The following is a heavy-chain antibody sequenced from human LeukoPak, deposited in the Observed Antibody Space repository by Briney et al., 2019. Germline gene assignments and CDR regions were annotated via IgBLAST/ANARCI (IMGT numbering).Heavy chain of an antibody. CDR1: GGSISSSSYY. J-gene: IGHJ4*02. D-gene: IGHD3-16*01. Sequence: PSETLSLTCTVSGGSISSSSYYWGWIRQPPGRGLEWIGSIYHSGSTYYNPSLKSRVTISVDTSKNQFSLKLSSVTAADTAVYYCARRTLIWVDYWGQGTLVTVSS. CDR2: IYHSGST. V-gene: IGHV4-39*07. CDR3: ARRTLIWVDY.